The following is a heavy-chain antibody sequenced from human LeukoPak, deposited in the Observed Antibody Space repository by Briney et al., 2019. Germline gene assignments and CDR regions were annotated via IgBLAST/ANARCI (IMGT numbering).Heavy chain of an antibody. CDR3: ASTERCSTTCPLDY. Sequence: SEPLSLTCAVYGGSFRGYYWSWIRQPPGKGLEWIGEINHSGSTNYNPSLKSRVTISLDTSMKKFSLKLSSVTAADTAVYYCASTERCSTTCPLDYWGQGTLVTVSS. CDR1: GGSFRGYY. D-gene: IGHD2-2*01. J-gene: IGHJ4*02. V-gene: IGHV4-34*01. CDR2: INHSGST.